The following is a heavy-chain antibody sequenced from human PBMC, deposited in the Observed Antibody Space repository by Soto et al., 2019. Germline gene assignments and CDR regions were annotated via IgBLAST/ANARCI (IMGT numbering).Heavy chain of an antibody. CDR1: GGSVSSGSHF. J-gene: IGHJ5*02. D-gene: IGHD3-3*01. Sequence: SETLSLTCTVSGGSVSSGSHFWSWVRQPPGKGLEWIGNIYYSGSTKYNPSLKSRVTISVDRSRNHFSLNLRSVTTADTALYYCARETSYDFWSGYVGFDPCGQGALVTVSP. CDR2: IYYSGST. V-gene: IGHV4-61*03. CDR3: ARETSYDFWSGYVGFDP.